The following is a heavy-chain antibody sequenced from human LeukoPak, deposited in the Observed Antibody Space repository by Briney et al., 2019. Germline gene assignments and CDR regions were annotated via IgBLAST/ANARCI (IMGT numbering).Heavy chain of an antibody. Sequence: ASVKVSCKASGYTFTGYYMHWVRQAPGQGLEWMGWINPNSGGTNYAQKFQGRVTMTRDTSISTAYMELSRLRSDDTAVYYCARGEYSSSWYKTNWFDPWGQGTLVTVSS. CDR2: INPNSGGT. J-gene: IGHJ5*02. CDR3: ARGEYSSSWYKTNWFDP. CDR1: GYTFTGYY. D-gene: IGHD6-13*01. V-gene: IGHV1-2*02.